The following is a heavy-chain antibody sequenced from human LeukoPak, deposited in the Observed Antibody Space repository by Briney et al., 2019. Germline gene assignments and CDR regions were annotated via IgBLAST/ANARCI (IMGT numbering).Heavy chain of an antibody. CDR1: GFTFSSYS. J-gene: IGHJ3*02. CDR3: AREGTQWMERWSAFDI. V-gene: IGHV3-21*01. D-gene: IGHD1-1*01. CDR2: ISSSSSYI. Sequence: KPGGSLRLACAASGFTFSSYSMNWVRQAPGKVLGWVSSISSSSSYIYYAESVKGRLNIYRETAKNALYLTMNSLRDEDTAVYYCAREGTQWMERWSAFDIWGQGTMVTVSS.